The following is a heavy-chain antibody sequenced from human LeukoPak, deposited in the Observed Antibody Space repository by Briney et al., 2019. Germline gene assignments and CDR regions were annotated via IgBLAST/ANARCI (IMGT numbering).Heavy chain of an antibody. Sequence: SETLSLTCTVSGGSISSSSHHWGWIRQSPGKGLEWIGAIYYGRTAYYNPSLNSRVTISVATSTNQFSLQLNSVTAADTAVYYCVRHDGRGGNTMGALDSWGQGSLVTVSS. J-gene: IGHJ4*02. CDR1: GGSISSSSHH. D-gene: IGHD3-3*01. CDR3: VRHDGRGGNTMGALDS. V-gene: IGHV4-39*01. CDR2: IYYGRTA.